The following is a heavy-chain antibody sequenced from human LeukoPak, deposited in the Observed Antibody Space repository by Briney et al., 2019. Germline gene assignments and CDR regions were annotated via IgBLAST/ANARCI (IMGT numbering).Heavy chain of an antibody. Sequence: PGGSLRLCCAASGFTFSSYSMNWVRQATGKGLEWVSSISSSSSYIYYADSVKGRFTISRDNAKNSLYLQMNSLRAEDTAVYYCARQGTFRYFDYWGQGTLVTVSS. J-gene: IGHJ4*02. D-gene: IGHD2/OR15-2a*01. CDR3: ARQGTFRYFDY. CDR2: ISSSSSYI. CDR1: GFTFSSYS. V-gene: IGHV3-21*01.